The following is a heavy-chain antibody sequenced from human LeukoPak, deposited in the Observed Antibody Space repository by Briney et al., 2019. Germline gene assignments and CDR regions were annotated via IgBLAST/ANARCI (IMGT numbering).Heavy chain of an antibody. V-gene: IGHV3-7*01. CDR1: GFTFSDYW. D-gene: IGHD3-3*01. CDR3: ARLIRITIFGVVTRRFDY. J-gene: IGHJ4*02. CDR2: IKQDGSEK. Sequence: GGSLRLSCAASGFTFSDYWMTWVRQAPGKGLEWVAHIKQDGSEKYYVDSVKGRFTISRDNAKNLVYLQMNSLRAEDTAVYYCARLIRITIFGVVTRRFDYWGQGTLVTVSS.